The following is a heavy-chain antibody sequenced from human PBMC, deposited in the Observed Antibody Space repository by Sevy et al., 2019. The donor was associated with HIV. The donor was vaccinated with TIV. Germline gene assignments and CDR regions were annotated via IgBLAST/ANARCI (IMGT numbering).Heavy chain of an antibody. V-gene: IGHV3-15*01. Sequence: GGSLRLSCAASGFTFSNAWMSWVRQAPGKGLEWVGRIKSKTDGGTTDYAETVKGRFTISRDDSKNTPYLQMNSLKTRDTAVYYCTTDGSSYDILTGYYLLDYWGQGTLVTVSS. J-gene: IGHJ4*02. CDR2: IKSKTDGGTT. CDR1: GFTFSNAW. CDR3: TTDGSSYDILTGYYLLDY. D-gene: IGHD3-9*01.